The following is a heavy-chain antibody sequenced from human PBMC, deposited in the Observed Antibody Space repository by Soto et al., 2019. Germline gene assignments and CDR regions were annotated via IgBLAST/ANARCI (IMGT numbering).Heavy chain of an antibody. CDR3: ARGKSGGYNRYYFDY. Sequence: SETLSLTCAVYGGSFSGYYWSWIRQPPGKGLEWIGEINHSGSTNYNPSLKSRVTISVDTSKNQFSLKLSSVTAADTAVYYCARGKSGGYNRYYFDYWGQGXLVTVSS. D-gene: IGHD2-15*01. CDR2: INHSGST. CDR1: GGSFSGYY. V-gene: IGHV4-34*01. J-gene: IGHJ4*02.